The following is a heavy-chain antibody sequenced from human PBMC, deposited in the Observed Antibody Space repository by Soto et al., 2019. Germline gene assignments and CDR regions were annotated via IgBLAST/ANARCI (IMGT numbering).Heavy chain of an antibody. V-gene: IGHV4-31*03. CDR2: IYYSGST. CDR3: AGIYSGSPGGTLRY. J-gene: IGHJ4*02. D-gene: IGHD1-26*01. Sequence: QVQLQESGPGLVKPSQTLSLTCTVSGGSISSGGYYWSWIRQHPEKGLEWIGYIYYSGSTYYNPSLKSRVTITGDTSTNQFYLKLSSVPAADTAVDYCAGIYSGSPGGTLRYWGQGTLVTVSS. CDR1: GGSISSGGYY.